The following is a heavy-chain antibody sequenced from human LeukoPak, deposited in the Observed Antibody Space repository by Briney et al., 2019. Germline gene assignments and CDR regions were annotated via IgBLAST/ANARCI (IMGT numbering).Heavy chain of an antibody. CDR2: MYYSGST. J-gene: IGHJ3*02. CDR3: AKGLRYLSFNDAFDI. V-gene: IGHV4-39*01. Sequence: SETLSLTCTVSGGSLSTSSFYWGWIRQPPGTGLEWIGSMYYSGSTYYNPSLKSRVTISVDTSKNQFSLRLSSVTAADTAVYFCAKGLRYLSFNDAFDIWGQGTMVTVSS. CDR1: GGSLSTSSFY. D-gene: IGHD3-9*01.